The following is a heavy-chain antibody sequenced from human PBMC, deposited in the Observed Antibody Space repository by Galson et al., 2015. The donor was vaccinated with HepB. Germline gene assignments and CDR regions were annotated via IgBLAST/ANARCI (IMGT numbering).Heavy chain of an antibody. CDR1: GYTFTSYG. J-gene: IGHJ4*02. CDR3: ARDSLPIVVVPAAYDY. V-gene: IGHV1-18*01. Sequence: SCKASGYTFTSYGISWVRRAPGQGLEWMGWISAYNGNTNYAQKLQGRVTMTTDTSTSTAYMELRSLRSDDTAVYYCARDSLPIVVVPAAYDYWGQGTLVTVSS. D-gene: IGHD2-2*01. CDR2: ISAYNGNT.